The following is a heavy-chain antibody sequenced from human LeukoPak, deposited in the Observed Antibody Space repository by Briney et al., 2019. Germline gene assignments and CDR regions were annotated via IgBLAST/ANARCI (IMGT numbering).Heavy chain of an antibody. V-gene: IGHV4-59*01. CDR3: ASSPGIAAQFDY. CDR1: GASISGYY. CDR2: IYYSGST. J-gene: IGHJ4*02. D-gene: IGHD6-13*01. Sequence: EXLSLTCTVSGASISGYYWSRIRQPPGKGLEWIGYIYYSGSTKYNPSLKSRVTITVDTSKNQFSLKLSSVTAADTAVYYCASSPGIAAQFDYWGQGTLVTXSS.